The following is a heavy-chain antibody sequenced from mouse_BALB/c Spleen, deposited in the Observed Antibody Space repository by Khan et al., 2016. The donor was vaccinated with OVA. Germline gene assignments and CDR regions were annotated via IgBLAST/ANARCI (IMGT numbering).Heavy chain of an antibody. CDR2: IYPGNVNT. J-gene: IGHJ3*01. CDR3: AREGYYGNYRAWFAY. Sequence: VQLQESGPELVKPGASVRISCKASGYTFTDYYINWMKQRPGQGLDWIGWIYPGNVNTKYNEKFKDKATLTADKSSSTAYMQLSSLTSEDSAVYFCAREGYYGNYRAWFAYWGQGTLVTVAA. CDR1: GYTFTDYY. V-gene: IGHV1S56*01. D-gene: IGHD2-1*01.